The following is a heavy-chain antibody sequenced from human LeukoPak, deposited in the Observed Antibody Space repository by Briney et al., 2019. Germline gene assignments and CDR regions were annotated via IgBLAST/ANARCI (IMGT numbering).Heavy chain of an antibody. CDR2: MNPNSGNT. J-gene: IGHJ4*02. V-gene: IGHV1-8*01. D-gene: IGHD3-3*01. CDR1: GYTFTSHD. CDR3: ARTKLEWLFNY. Sequence: ASVTVSCKASGYTFTSHDINWVRQAPGEGLEGMGWMNPNSGNTGYAQKFQGRVTMTRNTSISTAYMELSSLRSEDTAVYYCARTKLEWLFNYWGQGTLVTVSS.